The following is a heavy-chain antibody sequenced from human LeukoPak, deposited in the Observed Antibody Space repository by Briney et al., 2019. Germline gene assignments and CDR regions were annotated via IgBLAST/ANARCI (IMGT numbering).Heavy chain of an antibody. Sequence: GGSLRLSCAASGFTFRDYTMNWVRQAPGKGLEWVSAISKSGTYIKYADSVKGRFTVSRDNAKNSLFLQMNSLRAEDTAVYYCAKLGCSRTSCYAADYSSYYGMDVWGQGTTVTVSS. V-gene: IGHV3-21*04. D-gene: IGHD2-2*01. J-gene: IGHJ6*02. CDR2: ISKSGTYI. CDR1: GFTFRDYT. CDR3: AKLGCSRTSCYAADYSSYYGMDV.